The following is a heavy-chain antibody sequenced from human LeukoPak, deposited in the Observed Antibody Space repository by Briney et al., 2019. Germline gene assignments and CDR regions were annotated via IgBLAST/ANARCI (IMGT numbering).Heavy chain of an antibody. J-gene: IGHJ4*02. V-gene: IGHV3-23*01. Sequence: PGGSLRLSCAASGFTFSSYAMSWVRQAPGKGLEWVSAISGSGGSTYYADSVKGRFTISRDNSKNTLYLQMNSLRAEDTAVYYCVKALSYRGYCSSTSSYGPFDYWGQGTLVTVSS. CDR1: GFTFSSYA. D-gene: IGHD2-2*01. CDR2: ISGSGGST. CDR3: VKALSYRGYCSSTSSYGPFDY.